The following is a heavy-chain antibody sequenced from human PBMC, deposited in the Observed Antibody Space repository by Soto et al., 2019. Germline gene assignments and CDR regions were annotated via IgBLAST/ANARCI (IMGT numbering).Heavy chain of an antibody. CDR1: GYTFTSYA. Sequence: QVQLVQSGAEVKKPGASVKVSCKASGYTFTSYAMHWVRQAPGHRLEWMGWINAGNGNTKYSQKFQGRVTITRDTSASPAYMELSSLRSEDTAVHYCARTVGYYYGMDVWGQGTTVTVSS. V-gene: IGHV1-3*01. CDR2: INAGNGNT. D-gene: IGHD4-17*01. CDR3: ARTVGYYYGMDV. J-gene: IGHJ6*02.